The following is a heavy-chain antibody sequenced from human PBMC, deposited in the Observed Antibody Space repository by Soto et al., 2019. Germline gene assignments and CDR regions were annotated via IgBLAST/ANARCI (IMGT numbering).Heavy chain of an antibody. Sequence: ASVKVFCKASGYIFTDYDVNWVRQAPGQGLEWMGWINPNSGGTKYAQKFQGRVTMTTDTSISTAYMELSRLRSDDTAVYYCARPYCGTNSCHNWFDPWGQGTLVTVSS. CDR2: INPNSGGT. CDR3: ARPYCGTNSCHNWFDP. V-gene: IGHV1-2*02. J-gene: IGHJ5*02. D-gene: IGHD2-2*01. CDR1: GYIFTDYD.